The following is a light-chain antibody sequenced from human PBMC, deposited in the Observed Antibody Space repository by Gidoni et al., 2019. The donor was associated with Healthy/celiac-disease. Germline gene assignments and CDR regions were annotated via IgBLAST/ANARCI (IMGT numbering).Light chain of an antibody. CDR2: GAS. V-gene: IGKV3-20*01. J-gene: IGKJ3*01. Sequence: EIVLTQSPGTLSLSPGERATLSCRASQSVSSSYLCWYQQKPGQAPRLLIYGASSRATGIPDRFRGSGSGTDFTLTISRLEPEDFAVYYCQQYGSSPLFTFGPGTKVDIK. CDR1: QSVSSSY. CDR3: QQYGSSPLFT.